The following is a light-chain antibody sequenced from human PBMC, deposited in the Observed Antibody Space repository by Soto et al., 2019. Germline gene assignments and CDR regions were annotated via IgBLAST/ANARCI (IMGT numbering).Light chain of an antibody. CDR1: SSNIGSHY. V-gene: IGLV1-47*01. J-gene: IGLJ1*01. Sequence: QSVLTQPPSASGTTGQRVTISCSGSSSNIGSHYVYWYQQLPGTAPKLLIYRNNQRPSGVPDRFSGSKSGTSASLAISALRSEDEAAYYCAAWDDTLSGYVFGTGTKLTVL. CDR2: RNN. CDR3: AAWDDTLSGYV.